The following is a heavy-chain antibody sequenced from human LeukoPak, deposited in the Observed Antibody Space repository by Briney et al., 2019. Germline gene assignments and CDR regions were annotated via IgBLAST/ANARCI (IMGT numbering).Heavy chain of an antibody. CDR1: GFTFSSYS. D-gene: IGHD3-10*01. CDR2: ISSSSSYI. Sequence: GGSLRLSCAASGFTFSSYSMNWVRQAPGKGLEWVSSISSSSSYIYYADSVKGRFTISRDNAKNSLYLQMNSLRAEDTALYYCATGYASGPIADYWGQGTLVTVSS. V-gene: IGHV3-21*04. CDR3: ATGYASGPIADY. J-gene: IGHJ4*02.